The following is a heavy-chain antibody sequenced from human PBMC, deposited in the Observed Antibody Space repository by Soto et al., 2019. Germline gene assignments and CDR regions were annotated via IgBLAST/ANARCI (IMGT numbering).Heavy chain of an antibody. J-gene: IGHJ3*02. V-gene: IGHV3-21*01. CDR1: GFTFSSYS. CDR2: ISSSSSYI. D-gene: IGHD6-13*01. Sequence: GGSLRLSCAASGFTFSSYSMNWVRQAPWKGLEWVSSISSSSSYINYADSLQGRFTISRDNARNSLYLQMNSLRAEDTAVYYCARDFSSSWYGDAFDIWGKGTMVTVSS. CDR3: ARDFSSSWYGDAFDI.